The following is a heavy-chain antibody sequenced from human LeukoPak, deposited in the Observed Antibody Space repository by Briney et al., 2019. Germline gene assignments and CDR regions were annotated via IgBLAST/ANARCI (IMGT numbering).Heavy chain of an antibody. D-gene: IGHD3-3*01. V-gene: IGHV3-23*01. J-gene: IGHJ5*02. CDR1: GFTFSSYA. Sequence: PGGSLRLSCAASGFTFSSYAMSWVRQAPGKGLEWVSAISGSGGSTYYADSVKGRFTISRDNSKNTLYLQMNSLRAEDTAVYYCAKCYDFWSGRNWFDPWGQGTLVTVSS. CDR3: AKCYDFWSGRNWFDP. CDR2: ISGSGGST.